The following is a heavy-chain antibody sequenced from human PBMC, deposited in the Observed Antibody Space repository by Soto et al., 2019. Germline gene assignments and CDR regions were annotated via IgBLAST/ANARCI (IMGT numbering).Heavy chain of an antibody. Sequence: PGGSLRLSCAASGFTFSSYEMNWVRQAPGKGLEWVSYISSSGSTIYYADSVKGRFTISRDNAKNSLYLQMDSLRAEDMAVYYCAREVGRSYYGMDVWGQRTTVTVSS. V-gene: IGHV3-48*03. D-gene: IGHD1-26*01. CDR2: ISSSGSTI. CDR1: GFTFSSYE. CDR3: AREVGRSYYGMDV. J-gene: IGHJ6*02.